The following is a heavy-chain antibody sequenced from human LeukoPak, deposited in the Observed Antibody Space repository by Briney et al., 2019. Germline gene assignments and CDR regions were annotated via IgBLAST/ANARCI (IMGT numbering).Heavy chain of an antibody. CDR2: IYTSGST. Sequence: PSETLSLTCTGSVGSFSSYYCCWIRQPAGKGLEWIGRIYTSGSTNYNPSLKSRVTISVDKSKNRFSLKMSSVTAADTAVYYCGRGEYRYGFLDYFYYWGQGTLVTVSS. D-gene: IGHD5-18*01. J-gene: IGHJ4*02. CDR1: VGSFSSYY. V-gene: IGHV4-4*07. CDR3: GRGEYRYGFLDYFYY.